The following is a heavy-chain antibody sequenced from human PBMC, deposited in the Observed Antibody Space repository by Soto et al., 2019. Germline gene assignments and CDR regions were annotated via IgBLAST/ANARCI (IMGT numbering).Heavy chain of an antibody. CDR3: ARLTVTNELRVMDV. V-gene: IGHV4-34*01. D-gene: IGHD4-17*01. CDR1: GGSFSGYY. Sequence: QVQLQQWGAGLLKPSETLSLTCAVYGGSFSGYYWSWISQPPGKGLEWIGEINPSGSTNYNPSLKSRVTISVDASKNQLSLKLSSVTAADTAGYYCARLTVTNELRVMDVWGQGTTVTVSS. CDR2: INPSGST. J-gene: IGHJ6*02.